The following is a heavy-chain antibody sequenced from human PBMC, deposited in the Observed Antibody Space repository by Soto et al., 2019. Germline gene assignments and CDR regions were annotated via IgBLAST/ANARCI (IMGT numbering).Heavy chain of an antibody. D-gene: IGHD6-19*01. J-gene: IGHJ4*02. CDR3: AKDRDSSGWLGFDY. CDR1: GFTFSSYG. Sequence: HPGGSLRLSCAASGFTFSSYGMHWVRQAPGKGLEWVAVIWYDGSNKYYADSVKGRFTISRDNAKNSLYLQMNSLRVEDTALYYCAKDRDSSGWLGFDYWGQGTLVTVSS. V-gene: IGHV3-33*03. CDR2: IWYDGSNK.